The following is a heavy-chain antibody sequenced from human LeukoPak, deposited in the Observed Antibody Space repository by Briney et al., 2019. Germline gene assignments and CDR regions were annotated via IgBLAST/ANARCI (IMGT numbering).Heavy chain of an antibody. Sequence: SETLSLTCAVSGGSFSGYYWSWIRQPPGKGPEWSGGINHSGSTNYNPSLKSRVTISVDTSTNEVSLKLSSVTAADTALYYCARELRYDNSDSGAFWGQGTVVTVSS. D-gene: IGHD3-22*01. CDR3: ARELRYDNSDSGAF. J-gene: IGHJ3*01. V-gene: IGHV4-34*01. CDR1: GGSFSGYY. CDR2: INHSGST.